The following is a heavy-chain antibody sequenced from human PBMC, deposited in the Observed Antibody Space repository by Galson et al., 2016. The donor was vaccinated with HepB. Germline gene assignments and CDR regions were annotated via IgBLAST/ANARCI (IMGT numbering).Heavy chain of an antibody. J-gene: IGHJ4*02. CDR3: ARDRCGSSCPPDRRYFDY. CDR1: GGSISSYF. Sequence: SETLSLTCTVSGGSISSYFWSWIRQPPGKGLEWIGYIYYSGSTSYNPSLKSRVTISVDTSKNQFSLNLNSVTAADTAVYYCARDRCGSSCPPDRRYFDYWGQGTLVTVSS. D-gene: IGHD6-13*01. V-gene: IGHV4-59*01. CDR2: IYYSGST.